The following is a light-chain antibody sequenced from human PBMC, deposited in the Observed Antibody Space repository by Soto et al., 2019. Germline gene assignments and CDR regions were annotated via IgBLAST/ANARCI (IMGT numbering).Light chain of an antibody. CDR1: ESNIGSNT. V-gene: IGLV1-44*01. CDR3: ATWDGRLNGNWV. CDR2: SNY. Sequence: QSVLTQPPSASGTPGQRVTISCSGSESNIGSNTVSWYQQLPGAAPKLLIYSNYQRPSGVPARFSGSKSGTSASLAISGLQSEDEADYYCATWDGRLNGNWVFGGGTQLTVL. J-gene: IGLJ3*02.